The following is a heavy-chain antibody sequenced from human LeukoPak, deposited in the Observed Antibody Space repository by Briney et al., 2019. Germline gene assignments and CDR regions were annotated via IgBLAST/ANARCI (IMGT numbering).Heavy chain of an antibody. CDR1: GFTVSSYY. CDR2: IYSGGST. CDR3: ARLYGDGAFDI. J-gene: IGHJ3*02. Sequence: PGGSLRLSCAASGFTVSSYYMSWVRQAPGKGPEGGSVIYSGGSTYYADSVKGRFPISRDNSKNMLYLQMNSLRVEDTAVYYCARLYGDGAFDIWGQGTMVTVSS. D-gene: IGHD4-17*01. V-gene: IGHV3-66*04.